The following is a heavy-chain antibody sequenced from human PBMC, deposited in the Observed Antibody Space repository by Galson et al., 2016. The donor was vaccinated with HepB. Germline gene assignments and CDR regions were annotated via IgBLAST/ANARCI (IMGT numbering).Heavy chain of an antibody. CDR1: GGSISSSY. D-gene: IGHD4-17*01. CDR3: ARHQKLYGDFRLTSYFDY. CDR2: IFSSGST. V-gene: IGHV4-59*01. Sequence: SETLSLTCTVSGGSISSSYWSWIRQPPGQGLEWIGQIFSSGSTNLNPSLKSPVTISVDTSKNQFSLKLSSVTAADTAVYYCARHQKLYGDFRLTSYFDYWGQGTLVTVSS. J-gene: IGHJ4*02.